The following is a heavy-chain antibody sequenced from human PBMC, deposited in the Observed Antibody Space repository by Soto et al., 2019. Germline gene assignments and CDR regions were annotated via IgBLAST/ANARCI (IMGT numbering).Heavy chain of an antibody. CDR1: GFTFSSYW. V-gene: IGHV3-74*01. Sequence: EVQLVESGGGLVQPGGSLRLSCAASGFTFSSYWMNWVRQAPGKGLVWVSRINSDGSITSYADSVKGRFTISRDNAKNTLYLHMNRLRAEDTAVYYCARQEGAACYYGDMDVWGQGTTVTVSS. CDR3: ARQEGAACYYGDMDV. J-gene: IGHJ6*02. CDR2: INSDGSIT.